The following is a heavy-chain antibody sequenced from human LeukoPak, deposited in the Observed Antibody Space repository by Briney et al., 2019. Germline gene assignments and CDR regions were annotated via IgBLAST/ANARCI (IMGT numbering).Heavy chain of an antibody. CDR3: AKDRTSGSYRYFDY. D-gene: IGHD1-26*01. CDR1: GFTFSSYA. J-gene: IGHJ4*02. V-gene: IGHV3-23*01. Sequence: GGSLRLSCAASGFTFSSYAMSWVRQAPGKGLEWVSAISGSGGSTYYADSVKGRFTIPRDNSKNTLYLQMNSLRAEDTAVYYCAKDRTSGSYRYFDYWGQGTLVTVSS. CDR2: ISGSGGST.